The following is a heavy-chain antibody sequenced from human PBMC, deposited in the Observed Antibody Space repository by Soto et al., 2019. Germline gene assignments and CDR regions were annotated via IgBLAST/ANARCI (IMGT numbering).Heavy chain of an antibody. CDR1: GYTFTSYG. Sequence: SVKVSCKASGYTFTSYGISWVRQAPGQGLEWMGWISAYNGNTNYAQKLQGRVTMTTDTSTSTAYMELRSLRSDDTAMYYCARDKARALYYYYGMDVWGQGTTVTVSS. V-gene: IGHV1-18*01. CDR2: ISAYNGNT. CDR3: ARDKARALYYYYGMDV. J-gene: IGHJ6*02.